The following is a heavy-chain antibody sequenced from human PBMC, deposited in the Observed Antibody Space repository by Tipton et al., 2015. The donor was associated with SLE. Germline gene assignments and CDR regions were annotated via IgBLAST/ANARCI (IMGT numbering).Heavy chain of an antibody. D-gene: IGHD2/OR15-2a*01. CDR2: MNQDGNEK. CDR3: ARVSTAPDAFDI. J-gene: IGHJ3*02. CDR1: GFSFSSYW. Sequence: SLRLSCAASGFSFSSYWMSWVRQVPGKGLEWVANMNQDGNEKYYVDSVKGRFTISRDNAKNSLYLQMNSLGAEDTAVYYCARVSTAPDAFDIWGQGTVVTVSS. V-gene: IGHV3-7*01.